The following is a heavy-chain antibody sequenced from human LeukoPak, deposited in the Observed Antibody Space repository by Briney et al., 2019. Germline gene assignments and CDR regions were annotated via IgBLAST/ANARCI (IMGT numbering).Heavy chain of an antibody. J-gene: IGHJ4*02. CDR1: GYSFTNHW. V-gene: IGHV5-51*01. Sequence: GESLKISRKGSGYSFTNHWIVWVRQRPGKGLEWMGIIYPGDSDTRYRPSFLGQVIISADKSINTAYLQWSSLKASDTAIYYCARGNYGSGTYYNVAFDYWGQGTLVTVSS. D-gene: IGHD3-10*01. CDR2: IYPGDSDT. CDR3: ARGNYGSGTYYNVAFDY.